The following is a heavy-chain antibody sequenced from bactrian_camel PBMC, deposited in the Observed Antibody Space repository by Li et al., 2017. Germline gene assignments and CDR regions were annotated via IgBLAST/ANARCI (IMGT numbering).Heavy chain of an antibody. J-gene: IGHJ6*01. CDR1: GFTDSIDC. CDR2: ITSSDGST. CDR3: AAGCTEVWSDYNVAETDFGY. V-gene: IGHV3S54*01. D-gene: IGHD4*01. Sequence: HVQLVESGGGSVQAGGTLRLSCVASGFTDSIDCMAWFRQAARKQREVVAAITSSDGSTYYADSVKGRFTISQDNAENTMYLQMNTLNPDDTAMYYCAAGCTEVWSDYNVAETDFGYWGQGTQVTVS.